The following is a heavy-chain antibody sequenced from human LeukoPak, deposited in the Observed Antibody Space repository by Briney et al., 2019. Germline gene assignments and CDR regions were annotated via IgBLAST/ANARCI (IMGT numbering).Heavy chain of an antibody. J-gene: IGHJ4*02. CDR1: GYTFTGYY. CDR2: INPNSGGT. Sequence: ASVKVSCKASGYTFTGYYMHWVRQAPGQGLEWTGWINPNSGGTNYAQKFQGRVTMTRDTSISTAYMELSRLRSDDTAVYYCARVDYDILTGYSKAYFDYWGQGTLVTVSS. D-gene: IGHD3-9*01. V-gene: IGHV1-2*02. CDR3: ARVDYDILTGYSKAYFDY.